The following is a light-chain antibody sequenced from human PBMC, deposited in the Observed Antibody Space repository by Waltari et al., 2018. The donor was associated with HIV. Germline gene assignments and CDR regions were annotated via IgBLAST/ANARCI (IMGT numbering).Light chain of an antibody. CDR3: QQYFSSPLT. Sequence: DIVMTQSPASLTLSLGVRATINCKSSRSILYSSNNKNYLAWYQQKPGQPPKLLIYWASTRESGVPDRFSGSGSGTNFTLTISGLQTEDLAVYYCQQYFSSPLTFGGGTRVEIK. CDR1: RSILYSSNNKNY. J-gene: IGKJ4*01. CDR2: WAS. V-gene: IGKV4-1*01.